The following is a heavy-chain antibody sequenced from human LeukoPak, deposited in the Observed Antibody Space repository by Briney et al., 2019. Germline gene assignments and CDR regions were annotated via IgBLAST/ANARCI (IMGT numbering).Heavy chain of an antibody. D-gene: IGHD1-26*01. CDR2: IDPSGVP. Sequence: ASVKVSCKASGYTFTSYYMHWVRQAHGQGLEWMGIIDPSGVPTYAQKFQGRVTMTRDTSTSTIYMELSSLRSEDTAVYYCAREVGATDYWGQGTLVTVSS. CDR1: GYTFTSYY. V-gene: IGHV1-46*01. J-gene: IGHJ4*02. CDR3: AREVGATDY.